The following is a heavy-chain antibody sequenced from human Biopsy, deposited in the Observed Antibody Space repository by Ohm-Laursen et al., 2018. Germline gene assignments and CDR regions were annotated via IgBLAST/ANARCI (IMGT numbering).Heavy chain of an antibody. CDR2: IYSGGNT. Sequence: SDTLSLTSTVSGDALSSGPDNWSWIRKPPGRGLEYIGFIYSGGNTNYNPSLQNRVTMSVDTSKNQFSLKLSSVIAADTAVYYCARGRRTSGWPYFANWGQGTLVIVSS. CDR1: GDALSSGPDN. CDR3: ARGRRTSGWPYFAN. J-gene: IGHJ4*02. V-gene: IGHV4-61*01. D-gene: IGHD6-19*01.